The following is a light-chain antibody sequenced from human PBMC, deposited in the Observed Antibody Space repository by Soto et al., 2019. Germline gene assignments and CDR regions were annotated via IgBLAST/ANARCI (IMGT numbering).Light chain of an antibody. CDR3: QQYGSSPWT. V-gene: IGKV3-20*01. Sequence: EIVMTQSPATLSVSPGGRATLSCRASQSISDTLAWYQQKPGQAPRLLIYGAPSRATGIPDRFSGSGSGTDFTLTISRLEPEDFAVYYCQQYGSSPWTFGQGTKVDIK. J-gene: IGKJ1*01. CDR1: QSISDT. CDR2: GAP.